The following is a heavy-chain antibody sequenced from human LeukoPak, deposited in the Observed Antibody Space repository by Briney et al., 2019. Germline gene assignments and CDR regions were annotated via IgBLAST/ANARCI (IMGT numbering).Heavy chain of an antibody. D-gene: IGHD6-13*01. CDR3: AKAWGILDPFDY. Sequence: GGSLRLPCAASGFTVSNSAMGWVRQTPGKGLEWVTGISDNGGVTNYADSVKGRFTISRDTSKNTLYLQMNSLRAEDTAVYYCAKAWGILDPFDYWGQGTLVTVSS. CDR2: ISDNGGVT. J-gene: IGHJ4*02. V-gene: IGHV3-23*01. CDR1: GFTVSNSA.